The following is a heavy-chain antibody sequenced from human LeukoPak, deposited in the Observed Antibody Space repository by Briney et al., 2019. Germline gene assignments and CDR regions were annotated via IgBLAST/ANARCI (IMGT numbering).Heavy chain of an antibody. CDR3: ARRSYGDVPPDY. CDR1: GGSISSYY. D-gene: IGHD4-17*01. J-gene: IGHJ4*02. CDR2: IYYTGST. V-gene: IGHV4-59*08. Sequence: SETLSLTCTVSGGSISSYYWSWIRQPPGKGLGWIGYIYYTGSTNYYPSLKSRVTILVDTSKNQFSLKLSSVTAADTAVYYCARRSYGDVPPDYWGQGTLVTVSS.